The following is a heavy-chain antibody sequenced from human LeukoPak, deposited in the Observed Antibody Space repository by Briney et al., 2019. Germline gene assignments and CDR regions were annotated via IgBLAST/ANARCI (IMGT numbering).Heavy chain of an antibody. Sequence: QTGGSLRLSCAASGFTFSTYAMHWVRQAPGKGLEWVAVISYDGSNKYYANSVKGRFTISRDNSKNSLNLQMNSLRAGDTAVYYCARDKGSGSSNYPHYGMDVWGQGPRSPSP. J-gene: IGHJ6*02. V-gene: IGHV3-30*03. CDR1: GFTFSTYA. D-gene: IGHD3-10*01. CDR3: ARDKGSGSSNYPHYGMDV. CDR2: ISYDGSNK.